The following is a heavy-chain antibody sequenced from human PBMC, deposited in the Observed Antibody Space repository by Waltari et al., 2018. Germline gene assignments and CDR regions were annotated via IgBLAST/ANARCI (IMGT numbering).Heavy chain of an antibody. J-gene: IGHJ3*02. V-gene: IGHV4-39*07. CDR3: ARWTSGYSYGLDAFDI. CDR1: GGSISSSSYY. D-gene: IGHD5-18*01. Sequence: QLQLQESGPGLVKPSETLSLTCTVSGGSISSSSYYWGWSRQPPGKGLEWIGSIYYSGSTYYNPSLKSRVTISVDTSKNQFSLKLSSVTAADTAVYYCARWTSGYSYGLDAFDIWGQGTMVTVSS. CDR2: IYYSGST.